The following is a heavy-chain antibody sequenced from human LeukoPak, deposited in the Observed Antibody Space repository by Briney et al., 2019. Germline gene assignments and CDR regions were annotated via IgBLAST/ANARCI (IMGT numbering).Heavy chain of an antibody. CDR1: GFTFSSYA. V-gene: IGHV3-30-3*01. Sequence: PGGSLRLSCAASGFTFSSYAMHWVRQAPGKGLEWVAVISYDGSNKYYADSVKGRFTISRDNSKNTLYLQMNSLRAEDTAVYYCARAVVLAAAGNYFDYWGQGTLVTVSS. CDR2: ISYDGSNK. CDR3: ARAVVLAAAGNYFDY. D-gene: IGHD6-13*01. J-gene: IGHJ4*02.